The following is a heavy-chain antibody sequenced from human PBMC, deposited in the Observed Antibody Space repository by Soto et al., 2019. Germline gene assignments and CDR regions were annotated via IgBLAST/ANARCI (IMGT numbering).Heavy chain of an antibody. CDR1: GGSVSSGSYY. J-gene: IGHJ6*02. Sequence: SATLSLTCTVSGGSVSSGSYYWSWIRQPPGKGLEWIGYIYYSGSTNYNPSLKSRVTISVDTSKNQFSLKLSSVTAADTAVYYCARDSYCSSTSCYPAYYYGMDVWGQGTTVTDS. V-gene: IGHV4-61*01. CDR2: IYYSGST. D-gene: IGHD2-2*01. CDR3: ARDSYCSSTSCYPAYYYGMDV.